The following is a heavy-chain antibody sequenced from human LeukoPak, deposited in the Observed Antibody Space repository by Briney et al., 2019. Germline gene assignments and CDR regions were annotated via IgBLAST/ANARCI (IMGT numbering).Heavy chain of an antibody. CDR2: IKQDGSVQ. D-gene: IGHD6-19*01. Sequence: RPGGSLRLSCAASGFTFSTYAMSWVRQAPGKGLEWVANIKQDGSVQFYMDSLKGRFSVSRDNAKNSLYLQMNGLRVEDTAVYYCTRLQIAVAGPNWFDPWGQGTLVTVSS. J-gene: IGHJ5*02. CDR3: TRLQIAVAGPNWFDP. CDR1: GFTFSTYA. V-gene: IGHV3-7*01.